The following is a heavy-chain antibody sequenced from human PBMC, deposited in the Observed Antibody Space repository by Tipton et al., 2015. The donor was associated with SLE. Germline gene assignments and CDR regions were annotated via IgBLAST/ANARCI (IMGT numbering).Heavy chain of an antibody. Sequence: TLSLTCSVSGGSISSFYWSWIRQTPGKRLEWIGYIYHLGSTEYNPSLESRVTILVDTSKNQFSLELSSVTAADTAVYYCARETEDTGWIHSRDYIYYYYYVDVWGQGTTATVSS. CDR1: GGSISSFY. CDR2: IYHLGST. D-gene: IGHD6-19*01. V-gene: IGHV4-59*12. CDR3: ARETEDTGWIHSRDYIYYYYYVDV. J-gene: IGHJ6*03.